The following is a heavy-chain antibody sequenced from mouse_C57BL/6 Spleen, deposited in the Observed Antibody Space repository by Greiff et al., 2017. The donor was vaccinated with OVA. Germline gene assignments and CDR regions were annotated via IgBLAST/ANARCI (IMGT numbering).Heavy chain of an antibody. V-gene: IGHV10-1*01. CDR1: GFSFNTYA. CDR2: IRSKSNNYAT. J-gene: IGHJ2*01. CDR3: VVSYYGYGGFDY. D-gene: IGHD2-2*01. Sequence: EVQLVESGGGLVQPKGSLKLSCAASGFSFNTYAMNWVRQAPGKGLEWVARIRSKSNNYATYYADSVKDRFTISRDDSESMLYLQMNNLKTEDTAMYYCVVSYYGYGGFDYWGQGTTLTVSS.